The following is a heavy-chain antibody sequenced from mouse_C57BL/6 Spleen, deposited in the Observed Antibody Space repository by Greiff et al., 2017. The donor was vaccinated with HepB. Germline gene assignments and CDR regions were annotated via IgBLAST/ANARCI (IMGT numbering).Heavy chain of an antibody. V-gene: IGHV1-64*01. CDR1: GYTFTSYW. J-gene: IGHJ4*01. CDR3: ARGGLRRPSYAMDY. CDR2: IHPNSGST. Sequence: VKLQQPGAELVKPGASVKLSCKASGYTFTSYWMHWVKQRPGQGLEWIGMIHPNSGSTNYNEKFKSKATLTVDKSSSTAYMQLSSLTSEDSAVYYCARGGLRRPSYAMDYWGQGTSVTVSS. D-gene: IGHD2-4*01.